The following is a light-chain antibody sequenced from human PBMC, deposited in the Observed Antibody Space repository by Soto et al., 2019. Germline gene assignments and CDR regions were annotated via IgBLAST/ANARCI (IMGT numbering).Light chain of an antibody. J-gene: IGLJ3*02. CDR2: DVV. CDR1: RSDIGGYNY. Sequence: QSVLTQPASVSGAPGQSITISCTGTRSDIGGYNYVSWYQQHPGKAPKLMIYDVVNRPSGVSDRFSASKSGNTASLTISGLQAEDEADYYCSSYTSGYTLVVFGGGTKLTVL. CDR3: SSYTSGYTLVV. V-gene: IGLV2-14*03.